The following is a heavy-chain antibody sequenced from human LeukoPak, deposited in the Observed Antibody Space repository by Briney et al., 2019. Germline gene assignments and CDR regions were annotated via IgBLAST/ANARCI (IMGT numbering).Heavy chain of an antibody. J-gene: IGHJ4*02. V-gene: IGHV5-51*01. Sequence: GGSLQISCKGSGYLFTSYWIGGVRQMPGKGLEGLGIIYPGDSNTRYSPSFQGPVTISAHKSITTAYLQWSSLKASDTAMYYCARGATQYSFDYWGQGTLVTVSS. CDR1: GYLFTSYW. CDR2: IYPGDSNT. D-gene: IGHD1-26*01. CDR3: ARGATQYSFDY.